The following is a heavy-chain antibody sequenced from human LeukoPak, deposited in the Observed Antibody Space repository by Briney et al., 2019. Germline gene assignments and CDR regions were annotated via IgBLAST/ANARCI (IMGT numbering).Heavy chain of an antibody. J-gene: IGHJ4*02. Sequence: SVKVSCKVSGDTLTELSMHWVRQAPGQGLEWMGGIIPIFGTANYAQKFQGRVTITADESTSTAYMELSSLRSEDTAVYYCARDGWYSGSYCFGYWGQGTLVTVSS. CDR3: ARDGWYSGSYCFGY. V-gene: IGHV1-69*13. CDR2: IIPIFGTA. CDR1: GDTLTELS. D-gene: IGHD1-26*01.